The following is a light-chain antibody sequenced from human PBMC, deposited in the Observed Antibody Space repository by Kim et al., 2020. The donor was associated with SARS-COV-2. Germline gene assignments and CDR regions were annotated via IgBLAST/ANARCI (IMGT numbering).Light chain of an antibody. Sequence: VTPGQTASITCSGDKLGAKYACWYQQKPGQSPVRVIYQDNKRPPGIPERFSGSNSGNTATLTISGTQAMDEADYYCQAWDSSTAVFGGGTQLTVL. V-gene: IGLV3-1*01. CDR2: QDN. J-gene: IGLJ2*01. CDR3: QAWDSSTAV. CDR1: KLGAKY.